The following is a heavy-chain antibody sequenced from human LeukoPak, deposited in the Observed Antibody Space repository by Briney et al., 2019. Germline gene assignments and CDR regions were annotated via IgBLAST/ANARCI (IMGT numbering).Heavy chain of an antibody. Sequence: GGSLRLSCAASGFTFSSYAMSWVRQAPGKGLEWASAISGSGGSTYYADSVKGRFTISRDNSKNTLYLQMNSLRAEDTAVYYCAKTVGMAAAEDYFDYWGQGTLVTVSS. CDR3: AKTVGMAAAEDYFDY. V-gene: IGHV3-23*01. J-gene: IGHJ4*02. D-gene: IGHD6-13*01. CDR1: GFTFSSYA. CDR2: ISGSGGST.